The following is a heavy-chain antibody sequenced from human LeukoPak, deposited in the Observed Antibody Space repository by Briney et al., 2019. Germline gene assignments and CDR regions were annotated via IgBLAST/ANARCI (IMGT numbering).Heavy chain of an antibody. CDR2: MSGSGGT. J-gene: IGHJ4*02. CDR1: GGSISTPNYY. CDR3: ARAGGVLGYFDY. D-gene: IGHD3-10*01. V-gene: IGHV4-61*02. Sequence: PSQTLSLTCAVSGGSISTPNYYWTWIRQSAGKGLEWIGRMSGSGGTTYNPSLKSRVTILVDMSNNQFSLRLNSVTAADTAVYYCARAGGVLGYFDYWGQGALVTVSS.